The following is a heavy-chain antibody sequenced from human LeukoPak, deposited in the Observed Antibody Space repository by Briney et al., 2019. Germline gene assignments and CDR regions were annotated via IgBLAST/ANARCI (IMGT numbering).Heavy chain of an antibody. Sequence: GGSLRLSCAASGFTFSSYAMSWVRQAPGKGLEWVSAISGSGGSTYYADSVKGRFTISRHNSKNTLYLQMNSLRAEDTAVYYCAKDFPGGYYSEDDFDIWGQGTMVTVSS. CDR2: ISGSGGST. V-gene: IGHV3-23*01. CDR3: AKDFPGGYYSEDDFDI. J-gene: IGHJ3*02. CDR1: GFTFSSYA. D-gene: IGHD1-26*01.